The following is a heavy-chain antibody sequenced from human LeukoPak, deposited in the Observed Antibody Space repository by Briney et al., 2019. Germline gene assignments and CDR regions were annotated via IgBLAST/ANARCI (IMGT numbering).Heavy chain of an antibody. CDR1: GYTFIAYY. V-gene: IGHV1-2*02. D-gene: IGHD3-10*01. CDR3: ARASGITMVRGVIISPLDA. CDR2: INPNSGGT. J-gene: IGHJ6*04. Sequence: ASVKVSFKASGYTFIAYYMHWVRQAPGQGLEWMGWINPNSGGTNYAQKFQGRVTMTRDTSISTAYMELSRLGSDDTAVYYCARASGITMVRGVIISPLDAWGKGTTVTVSS.